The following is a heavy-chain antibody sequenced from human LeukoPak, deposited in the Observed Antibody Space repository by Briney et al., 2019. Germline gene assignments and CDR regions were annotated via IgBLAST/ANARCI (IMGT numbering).Heavy chain of an antibody. J-gene: IGHJ5*02. D-gene: IGHD3-22*01. CDR1: GGTFSSYA. V-gene: IGHV1-69*05. Sequence: SLKASCKASGGTFSSYAASWVRQTPEQRLEWIGGIIPILGTANYAETLRGRVTITTDESTSTAYMELRSLTSEDTAGYYCARRGGDHSSAYQFDPWGQGTMVIVSS. CDR3: ARRGGDHSSAYQFDP. CDR2: IIPILGTA.